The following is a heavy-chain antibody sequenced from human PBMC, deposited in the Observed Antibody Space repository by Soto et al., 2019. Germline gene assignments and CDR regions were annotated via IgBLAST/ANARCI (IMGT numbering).Heavy chain of an antibody. CDR1: GGSISSGDYY. Sequence: PSETLSLTCTVSGGSISSGDYYWSWIRQPPGKGLEWIGYIYYSGSTYYNPSLKSRVTISVDTSKNQFSLKLSSVTAADTAVYYCPRGGGYSYGYFYYFDYWGQGTLVTVSS. CDR3: PRGGGYSYGYFYYFDY. V-gene: IGHV4-30-4*01. D-gene: IGHD5-18*01. J-gene: IGHJ4*02. CDR2: IYYSGST.